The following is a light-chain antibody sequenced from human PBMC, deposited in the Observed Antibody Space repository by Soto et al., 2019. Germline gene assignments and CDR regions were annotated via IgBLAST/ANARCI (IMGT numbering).Light chain of an antibody. CDR3: QQYHNLWT. CDR2: RAS. CDR1: HYVYSN. V-gene: IGKV3-15*01. Sequence: EIVMTQSTATLSMSPGERATLSCTASHYVYSNVAWFQQRPGQAPRLLIYRASARATGTPARFSGSGSGTEFTLTITSLQSEDFAVYYCQQYHNLWTFGQGTEVEIK. J-gene: IGKJ1*01.